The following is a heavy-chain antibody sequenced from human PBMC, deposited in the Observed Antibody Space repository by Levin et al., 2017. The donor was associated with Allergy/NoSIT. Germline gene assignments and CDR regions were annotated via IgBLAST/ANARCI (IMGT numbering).Heavy chain of an antibody. CDR2: VNNGGNA. CDR1: GFTFSRYA. CDR3: AKDHPSSGWPAFEY. V-gene: IGHV3-23*01. J-gene: IGHJ4*02. Sequence: AGGSLRLSCAASGFTFSRYAMSWVRQAPGRGLEWVASVNNGGNAYYGGSVKGRFTVSRDNSKNTLDLEMNSLRDDDTATYYCAKDHPSSGWPAFEYWGQGILVTVS. D-gene: IGHD6-19*01.